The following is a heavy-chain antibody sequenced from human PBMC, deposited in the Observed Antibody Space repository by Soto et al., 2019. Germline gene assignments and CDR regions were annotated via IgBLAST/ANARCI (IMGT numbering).Heavy chain of an antibody. Sequence: ASVRVSCKASGYTFTSYGISWVRQAPGQGLEWMGWISAYNGNTNYAQKLQGRVTMTTDTSTSTAYMELRSLRSDDTAVYYCVVAAQPYYFDYWGQGTLVTVSS. CDR3: VVAAQPYYFDY. J-gene: IGHJ4*02. D-gene: IGHD2-15*01. V-gene: IGHV1-18*01. CDR1: GYTFTSYG. CDR2: ISAYNGNT.